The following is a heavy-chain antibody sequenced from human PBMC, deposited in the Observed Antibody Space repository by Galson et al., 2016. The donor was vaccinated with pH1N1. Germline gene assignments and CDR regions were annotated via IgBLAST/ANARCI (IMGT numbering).Heavy chain of an antibody. D-gene: IGHD1-1*01. CDR2: INGDGSRT. Sequence: SLRLSCATSGFNFSPYYMHWVRQDPGKGLVWVSRINGDGSRTLYADSVKGRFTISRDNAKSTLYLQMNSLRVEDTAVYYCARDRWSDRAFDIWGQGTRVTVSS. V-gene: IGHV3-74*01. J-gene: IGHJ3*02. CDR1: GFNFSPYY. CDR3: ARDRWSDRAFDI.